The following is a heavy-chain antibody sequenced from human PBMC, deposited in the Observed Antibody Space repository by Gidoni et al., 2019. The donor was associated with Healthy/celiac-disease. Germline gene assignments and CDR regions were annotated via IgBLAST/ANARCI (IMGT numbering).Heavy chain of an antibody. Sequence: EVQLLESGGGLVQPGGSLRLSCAASGFTFSSYAMSWVRQAPGKGLEWVSAISGSGGSTYYADSVKGRFTISRDNSKNTLYLQMNSLRAEDTAVYYCAKVGPTPYDSSGYGGDYWGQGTLVTVSS. CDR3: AKVGPTPYDSSGYGGDY. CDR2: ISGSGGST. D-gene: IGHD3-22*01. J-gene: IGHJ4*02. CDR1: GFTFSSYA. V-gene: IGHV3-23*01.